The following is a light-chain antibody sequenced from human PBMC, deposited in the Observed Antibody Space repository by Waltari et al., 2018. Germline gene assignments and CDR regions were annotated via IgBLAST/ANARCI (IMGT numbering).Light chain of an antibody. CDR3: QKYGTRPAT. J-gene: IGKJ1*01. V-gene: IGKV3-20*01. CDR1: QSFGRT. CDR2: DAS. Sequence: ELVLTPSPASLSLSPGDRATLSCRASQSFGRTLAWYQQRPGQAPRLLIYDASSRATGIPDRFSGSGSGTDFSLNISRLEPEDFAVYYCQKYGTRPATFGQGTKVEVK.